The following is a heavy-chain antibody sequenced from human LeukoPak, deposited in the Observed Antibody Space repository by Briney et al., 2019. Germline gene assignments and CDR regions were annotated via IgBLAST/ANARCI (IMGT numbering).Heavy chain of an antibody. CDR1: GFTFSSYW. CDR3: ARDRRSSWYGEYYFDY. Sequence: GGSLRLSCAASGFTFSSYWMSWVRRAPGKGLEWVANIKQDGSEKYYVDSVKGRFTISRDNAKNSLYLQMNSLRAEDTAVYYCARDRRSSWYGEYYFDYWGQGSLVTVSS. V-gene: IGHV3-7*01. J-gene: IGHJ4*02. CDR2: IKQDGSEK. D-gene: IGHD6-13*01.